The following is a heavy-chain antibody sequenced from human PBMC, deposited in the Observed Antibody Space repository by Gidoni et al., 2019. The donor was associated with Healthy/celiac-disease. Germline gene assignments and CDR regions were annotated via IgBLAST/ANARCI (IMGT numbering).Heavy chain of an antibody. J-gene: IGHJ6*02. CDR3: ARTPLHIVVVPAAMKFLPVGGMDV. CDR1: GYSFTSYW. V-gene: IGHV5-10-1*03. Sequence: EVQLVQSGAEVKKPGESLRISCKGSGYSFTSYWISWVRQMPGKGLEWMGRIDPSDSYPNYSPSFQGHVTISADKSISTAYLQWSSLKASDTAMYYCARTPLHIVVVPAAMKFLPVGGMDVWGQGTTVTVSS. D-gene: IGHD2-2*01. CDR2: IDPSDSYP.